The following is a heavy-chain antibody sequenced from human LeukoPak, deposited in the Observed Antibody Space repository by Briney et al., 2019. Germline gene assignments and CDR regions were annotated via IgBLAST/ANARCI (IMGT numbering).Heavy chain of an antibody. Sequence: GGSLRLSCAASGFTFSSYDMSWVRQAPGKGPEWVSGISGSGGTTYYADSVKGRFTISRDNSKNTLYLQMNSLRAEDTAVYYCARRAGAYSHPYDYWGQGTLVTVSS. CDR2: ISGSGGTT. J-gene: IGHJ4*02. CDR1: GFTFSSYD. D-gene: IGHD4/OR15-4a*01. CDR3: ARRAGAYSHPYDY. V-gene: IGHV3-23*01.